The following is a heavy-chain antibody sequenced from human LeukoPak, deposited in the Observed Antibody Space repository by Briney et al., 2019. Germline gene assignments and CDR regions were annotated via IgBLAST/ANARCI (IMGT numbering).Heavy chain of an antibody. CDR2: IKSKTDSGTV. CDR3: IVSNYYSSGSYNFDS. V-gene: IGHV3-15*01. J-gene: IGHJ4*02. Sequence: MAGGSLRLSCAASGFSFSSAWMTWVRQPPGKGLEWVGRIKSKTDSGTVDYAEPVKGRFTISRDGSINTLYLQVNSLNTEDTAMYYCIVSNYYSSGSYNFDSWGQGTLVTVSS. D-gene: IGHD3-10*01. CDR1: GFSFSSAW.